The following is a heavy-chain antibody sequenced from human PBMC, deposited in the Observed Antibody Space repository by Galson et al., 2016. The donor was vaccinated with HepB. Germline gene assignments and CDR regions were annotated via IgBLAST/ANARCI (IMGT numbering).Heavy chain of an antibody. CDR2: LSYDGRSK. J-gene: IGHJ4*02. CDR1: GFSFSVHA. CDR3: VRDPYSTGWYGGDY. Sequence: SLRLSCAASGFSFSVHAMHWVRQTPGKGLQWVATLSYDGRSKYYADSVKGRFSISRDNSESTLFLQMNSLTVEDTAVYYCVRDPYSTGWYGGDYWGQGTLVTVSS. D-gene: IGHD6-19*01. V-gene: IGHV3-30*04.